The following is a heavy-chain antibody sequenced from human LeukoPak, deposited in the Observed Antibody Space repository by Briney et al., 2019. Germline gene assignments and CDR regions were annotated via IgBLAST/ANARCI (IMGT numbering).Heavy chain of an antibody. V-gene: IGHV4-59*01. CDR1: GDSFSYFY. J-gene: IGHJ6*03. CDR2: IYNSGST. Sequence: SETLSLTCTVSGDSFSYFYWSWIRQPPGKGLEWIGYIYNSGSTNYNPSLKSRVTISLDTSKNQFSLKLSSVTAADTAVYYCASGTRVAAKHYYYYMDVWGKGTTVTVSS. D-gene: IGHD2-15*01. CDR3: ASGTRVAAKHYYYYMDV.